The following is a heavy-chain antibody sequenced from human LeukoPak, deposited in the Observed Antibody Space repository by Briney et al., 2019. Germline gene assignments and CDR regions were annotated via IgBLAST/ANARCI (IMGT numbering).Heavy chain of an antibody. Sequence: GGSLRLSCAASGFTFSSYAMSWVRQAPGKGLEWVSAISGSGGGTYYADSVKGRFTISRDNSKNTLYLQMNSLRAEDTAVYYCAKAHCSSTSCRHTKYYFDYWGQGTLVTASS. D-gene: IGHD2-2*01. J-gene: IGHJ4*02. CDR1: GFTFSSYA. CDR2: ISGSGGGT. V-gene: IGHV3-23*01. CDR3: AKAHCSSTSCRHTKYYFDY.